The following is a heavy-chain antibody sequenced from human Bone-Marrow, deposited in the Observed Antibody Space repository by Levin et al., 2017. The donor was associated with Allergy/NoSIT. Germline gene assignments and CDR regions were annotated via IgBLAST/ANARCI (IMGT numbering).Heavy chain of an antibody. D-gene: IGHD3-16*01. Sequence: PGGSLRLSCAASGFTFSSYAMHWVRQAPGKGLEWVAVISYDGSNKYYADSVKGRFTISRDNSKNTLYLQMNSLRAEDTAVYYCASPGLSDYVWGSFWGQGTLVTVSS. J-gene: IGHJ4*02. CDR3: ASPGLSDYVWGSF. V-gene: IGHV3-30*04. CDR2: ISYDGSNK. CDR1: GFTFSSYA.